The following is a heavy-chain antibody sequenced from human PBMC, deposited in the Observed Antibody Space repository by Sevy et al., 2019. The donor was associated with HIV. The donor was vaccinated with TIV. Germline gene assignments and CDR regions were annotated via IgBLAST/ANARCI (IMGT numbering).Heavy chain of an antibody. J-gene: IGHJ3*02. CDR3: ARAGGWGNINHSNQILDI. V-gene: IGHV3-7*01. CDR2: IDQDGSDK. D-gene: IGHD3-16*01. CDR1: EFIFTGYW. Sequence: GGSLRLSCAASEFIFTGYWMNWVRQAPGKGLEWVANIDQDGSDKRYVDSVRGRFTISRDNANNFLYLQMSSLRAVDTAVYYCARAGGWGNINHSNQILDIWGHGTKVTVSS.